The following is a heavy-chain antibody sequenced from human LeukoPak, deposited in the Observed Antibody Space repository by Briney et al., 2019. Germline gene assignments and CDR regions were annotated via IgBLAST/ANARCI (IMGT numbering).Heavy chain of an antibody. V-gene: IGHV3-74*01. Sequence: GGSLRLSCTASGFTFSSYWMHWVRQAPGKGLVWVSRINSDGGSTSYADSVKGRFTISRDNAKNTLYLQMNSLRAEDTAVYYCARVDCSGGSCYSALTLWGQGTLVTVSS. CDR1: GFTFSSYW. J-gene: IGHJ4*02. D-gene: IGHD2-15*01. CDR2: INSDGGST. CDR3: ARVDCSGGSCYSALTL.